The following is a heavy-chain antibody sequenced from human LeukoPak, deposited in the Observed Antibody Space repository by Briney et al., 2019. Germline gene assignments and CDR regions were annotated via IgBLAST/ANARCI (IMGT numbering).Heavy chain of an antibody. CDR1: GYTFTGYY. CDR3: ARDCGYNWNGWFDP. D-gene: IGHD1-20*01. CDR2: INPNSGGT. Sequence: ASVKVSCKAPGYTFTGYYMHWVRQAPGQGLEWMGWINPNSGGTNYAQKFQGRVTMTRDTSISTAYMELSRLRSDDTAVYYCARDCGYNWNGWFDPWGQGTLVTVSS. V-gene: IGHV1-2*02. J-gene: IGHJ5*02.